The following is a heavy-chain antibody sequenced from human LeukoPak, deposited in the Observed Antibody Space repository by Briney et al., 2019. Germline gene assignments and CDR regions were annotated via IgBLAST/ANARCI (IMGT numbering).Heavy chain of an antibody. V-gene: IGHV3-23*01. CDR2: IGGSGGSA. D-gene: IGHD3-10*02. CDR3: AKKMLAHMDV. Sequence: GGSLRLSCAASGFTFSSYAMGWVRQAPGKGLQWVSAIGGSGGSAHYADSVKGRFTISRDNSKNTLYLQMNSLRAEDTAVYYCAKKMLAHMDVWGKGTTVTVSS. J-gene: IGHJ6*03. CDR1: GFTFSSYA.